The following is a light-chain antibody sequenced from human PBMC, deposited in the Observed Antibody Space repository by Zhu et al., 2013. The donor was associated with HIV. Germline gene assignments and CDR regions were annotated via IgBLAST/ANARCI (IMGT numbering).Light chain of an antibody. V-gene: IGKV1-17*01. Sequence: DIQLTQSPSSLSASVGDRVTITCRASQGIRNDLAWYQQKPGKAPKRLIYVTSSLQSGVPSRFSGSGSGTQFALTISSLQPEDFATYFCLQHNSYPRTFGQGTKVEI. CDR3: LQHNSYPRT. CDR1: QGIRND. J-gene: IGKJ1*01. CDR2: VTS.